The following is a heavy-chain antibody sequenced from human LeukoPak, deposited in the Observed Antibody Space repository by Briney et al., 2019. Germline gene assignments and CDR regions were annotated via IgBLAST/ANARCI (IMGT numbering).Heavy chain of an antibody. V-gene: IGHV1-69*01. Sequence: GSSVKVSCKASGGTFSSYAISWVRQAPGQGLEWMGGIIPIFGTANYAQKFQGRVTITADESTSTAYMELSSLRSEDTAVYYCARGKDDYYDSSGYHKGYLYFDYWGQGTLVTVSS. D-gene: IGHD3-22*01. J-gene: IGHJ4*02. CDR1: GGTFSSYA. CDR3: ARGKDDYYDSSGYHKGYLYFDY. CDR2: IIPIFGTA.